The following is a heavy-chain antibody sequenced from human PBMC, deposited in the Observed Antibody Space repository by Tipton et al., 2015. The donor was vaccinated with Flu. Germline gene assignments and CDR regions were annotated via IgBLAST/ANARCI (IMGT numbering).Heavy chain of an antibody. V-gene: IGHV3-48*03. Sequence: QLVQSGGGLVQPGGSLRLSCAASGFTFSSYEMNWVRQAPGKGLEWVSYITSSGNTISYADSVRGRFTISRDNTKESLYLQLNSLRVEDTAIYYCATLTGDDYWGQGILVTVSS. J-gene: IGHJ4*02. D-gene: IGHD7-27*01. CDR2: ITSSGNTI. CDR3: ATLTGDDY. CDR1: GFTFSSYE.